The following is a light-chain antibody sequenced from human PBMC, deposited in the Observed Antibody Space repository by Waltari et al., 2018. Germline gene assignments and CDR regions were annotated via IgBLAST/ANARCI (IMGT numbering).Light chain of an antibody. CDR3: CSYAGGNALVV. V-gene: IGLV2-23*02. J-gene: IGLJ3*02. Sequence: QSALTQPASVSGSPGQSITISCTGTANDVGGSNLVSWYQRHPGKAPKLMVFGVSARPSGVSDRFSGSKSGNTASLTISGLQAEDEADYYCCSYAGGNALVVFGGGTKVTVL. CDR2: GVS. CDR1: ANDVGGSNL.